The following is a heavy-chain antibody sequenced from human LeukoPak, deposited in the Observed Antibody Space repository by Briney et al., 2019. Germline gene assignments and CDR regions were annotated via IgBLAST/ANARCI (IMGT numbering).Heavy chain of an antibody. Sequence: ASVKVSCKASGYTFTSYDMNWVRQATGQGLEWMGWMNPNSGNTDYAQKFQGRVTMTRNTSISTAYMELSSLRSEDTAVYYCARVLYGGRKTMVRGVSLLGYWGQGTLVTVSS. J-gene: IGHJ4*02. CDR2: MNPNSGNT. D-gene: IGHD3-10*01. V-gene: IGHV1-8*01. CDR1: GYTFTSYD. CDR3: ARVLYGGRKTMVRGVSLLGY.